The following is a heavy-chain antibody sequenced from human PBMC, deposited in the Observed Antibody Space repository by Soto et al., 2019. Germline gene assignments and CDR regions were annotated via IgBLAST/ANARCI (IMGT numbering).Heavy chain of an antibody. CDR1: AYTFTSYD. CDR2: MNPNNGDT. J-gene: IGHJ4*02. D-gene: IGHD7-27*01. Sequence: VQLVQSGAEVKKPGASVKVSCKAAAYTFTSYDINWVRQATGQDFEWMGWMNPNNGDTAYGQKFQGRGTMTRDTSESTAFMELSSLTSEDTAVYYGARGPRNWGVDYWGQGTLVTVAS. V-gene: IGHV1-8*01. CDR3: ARGPRNWGVDY.